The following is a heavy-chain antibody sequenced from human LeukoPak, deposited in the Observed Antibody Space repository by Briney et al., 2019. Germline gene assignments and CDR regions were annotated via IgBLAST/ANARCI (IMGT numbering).Heavy chain of an antibody. CDR3: ARDRGSQPFIDY. Sequence: PSETLSLTCTVSGGSFSSYYWSWIRQPAGKGLEWIGRIYPSGNTNYNPSLKSRVTISVDTSKNQFSLKLSSVTAADTAVYYCARDRGSQPFIDYWGRGTLVTVSS. CDR2: IYPSGNT. V-gene: IGHV4-4*07. D-gene: IGHD1-26*01. J-gene: IGHJ4*02. CDR1: GGSFSSYY.